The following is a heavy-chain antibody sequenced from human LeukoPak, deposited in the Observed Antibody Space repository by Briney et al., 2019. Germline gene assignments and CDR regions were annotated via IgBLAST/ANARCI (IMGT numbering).Heavy chain of an antibody. Sequence: SETLSLTCTVSGGSISSSSYYWGWIRQPPGKGLEWIGSIYYSGSTYYNPSLRSRVTMSVDTSKNQFSLKLSSVTAADTAVYYCARGGMEMATNDYWGQGTLVTVSS. CDR3: ARGGMEMATNDY. CDR2: IYYSGST. CDR1: GGSISSSSYY. D-gene: IGHD5-24*01. V-gene: IGHV4-39*07. J-gene: IGHJ4*02.